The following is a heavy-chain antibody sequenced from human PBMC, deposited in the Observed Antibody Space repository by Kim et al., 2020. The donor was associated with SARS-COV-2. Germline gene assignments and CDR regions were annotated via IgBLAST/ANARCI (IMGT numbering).Heavy chain of an antibody. CDR1: GFTFGDYA. V-gene: IGHV3-49*03. D-gene: IGHD2-2*01. Sequence: GGSLRLSCTASGFTFGDYAMSWFRQAPGKGLEWVGFIRSKAYGGTTEYAASVKGRFTISRDDSKSIAYLQMNSLKTEDTAVYYCTRDGSVVPAALGGYWGQGTLVTVSS. CDR2: IRSKAYGGTT. CDR3: TRDGSVVPAALGGY. J-gene: IGHJ4*02.